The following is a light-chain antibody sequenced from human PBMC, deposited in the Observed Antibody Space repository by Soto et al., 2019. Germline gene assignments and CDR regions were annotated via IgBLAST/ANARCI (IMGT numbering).Light chain of an antibody. CDR3: SSYTSSSPWV. V-gene: IGLV2-14*01. CDR1: SSDVGGYNY. J-gene: IGLJ3*02. CDR2: DVS. Sequence: QSALTQPASVSGSPGQSITISCTGTSSDVGGYNYVSWYQQHPGKAPKLMIYDVSNRPSGVSNRFSGSKSGNTASLTISGLQAEAEADYYCSSYTSSSPWVFGGGTKLT.